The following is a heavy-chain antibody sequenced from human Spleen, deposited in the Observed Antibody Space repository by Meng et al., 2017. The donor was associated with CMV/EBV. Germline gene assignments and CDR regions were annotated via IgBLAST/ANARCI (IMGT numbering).Heavy chain of an antibody. CDR2: INPHSGGT. Sequence: ASVPVSCKASGGTFSSYAISWVRQAPGQGLEWMGWINPHSGGTNYAQKFQGRVTMTRYTSISTAYMELSRWGSDDTAVYYCSRGVESGGSCPDVWGQGTAVTVSS. V-gene: IGHV1-2*02. D-gene: IGHD2-15*01. J-gene: IGHJ6*02. CDR3: SRGVESGGSCPDV. CDR1: GGTFSSYA.